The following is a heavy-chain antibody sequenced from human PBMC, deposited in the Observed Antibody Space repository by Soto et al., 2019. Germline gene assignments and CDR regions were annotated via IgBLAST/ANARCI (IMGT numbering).Heavy chain of an antibody. J-gene: IGHJ3*01. CDR1: GFSLSADGVG. CDR2: IYWDDDQ. V-gene: IGHV2-5*02. Sequence: QITLKESGPTLVKPTQTLTLTCTFSGFSLSADGVGVGWIRQPPGKALEWLALIYWDDDQRYSPSLKTRLTITTDTSKNQVVLTMTNMDPVDTATYYCAHAYGVTSWPNDVFDVWGQGTVVTVSS. D-gene: IGHD2-2*01. CDR3: AHAYGVTSWPNDVFDV.